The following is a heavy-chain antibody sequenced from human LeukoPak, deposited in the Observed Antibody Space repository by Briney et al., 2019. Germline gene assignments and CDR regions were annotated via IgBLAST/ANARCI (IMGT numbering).Heavy chain of an antibody. D-gene: IGHD1-26*01. CDR3: ARAGGATTGAFDI. Sequence: SETLSLTCTVSGGSISSYYWSWIRQPPGKGLEWIGYIYYSGSTNYNPSLKSRVTISVDMSKNQFSLKLSSVTAADTAVYYCARAGGATTGAFDIWGQGTMVTVSS. J-gene: IGHJ3*02. V-gene: IGHV4-59*01. CDR2: IYYSGST. CDR1: GGSISSYY.